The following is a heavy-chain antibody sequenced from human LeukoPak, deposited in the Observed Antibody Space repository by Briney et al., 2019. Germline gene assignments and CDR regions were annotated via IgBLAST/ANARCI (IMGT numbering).Heavy chain of an antibody. V-gene: IGHV3-48*04. CDR2: ISSTGGTI. D-gene: IGHD3-3*01. J-gene: IGHJ4*02. CDR3: AKDSGDFWSGYYFDY. CDR1: GFTFSSNS. Sequence: GGSLRLSCAASGFTFSSNSMNWVRQAPGKGLEWVSYISSTGGTIYYADSMKGRFTISRDNAKNSLYLQMNSLRAEDTAVYYCAKDSGDFWSGYYFDYWGQGTLVTVSS.